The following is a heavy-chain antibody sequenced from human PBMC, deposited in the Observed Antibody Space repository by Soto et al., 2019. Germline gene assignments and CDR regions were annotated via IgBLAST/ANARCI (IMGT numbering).Heavy chain of an antibody. CDR1: GGSISSGHYY. CDR2: IYNSGST. CDR3: ARGPTVTTDY. J-gene: IGHJ4*02. Sequence: SETLSLTCTVSGGSISSGHYYWSWFRQPPEKGLEWIGNIYNSGSTHYNPSLKSRVTISLDTSKNQFSLKVGSVTVADTAVYYCARGPTVTTDYWGQGTLVTVS. V-gene: IGHV4-30-4*01. D-gene: IGHD4-17*01.